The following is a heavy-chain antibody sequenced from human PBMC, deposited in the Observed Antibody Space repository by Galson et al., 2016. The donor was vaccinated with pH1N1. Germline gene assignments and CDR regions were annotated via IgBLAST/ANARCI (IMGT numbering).Heavy chain of an antibody. D-gene: IGHD6-13*01. CDR3: VRAIGGAASY. V-gene: IGHV3-7*01. CDR2: INQDGSEI. CDR1: EFTFSTYW. J-gene: IGHJ4*02. Sequence: SLRLSCAASEFTFSTYWMHWVRQAPGKGLEWVANINQDGSEIYYVDSVKGRCTISRDNAKNSVSLQMNSLRVEDTGVYYCVRAIGGAASYWGQGTLVTVSS.